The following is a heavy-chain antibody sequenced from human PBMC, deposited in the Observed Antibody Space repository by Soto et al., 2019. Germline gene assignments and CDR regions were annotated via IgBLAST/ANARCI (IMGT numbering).Heavy chain of an antibody. V-gene: IGHV3-15*01. Sequence: GGSLRLSCAASGFTFSNAWMSWVRQAPGKGLEWVGRIKSKTDGGTTDYAAPVKGRFTISRDDSKNTLYLQMNSLKTEDTAVYYCTTRGYCSSTSCYPRLPREYYYYYYYMDVWGKGTTVTVSS. CDR3: TTRGYCSSTSCYPRLPREYYYYYYYMDV. J-gene: IGHJ6*03. CDR2: IKSKTDGGTT. D-gene: IGHD2-2*01. CDR1: GFTFSNAW.